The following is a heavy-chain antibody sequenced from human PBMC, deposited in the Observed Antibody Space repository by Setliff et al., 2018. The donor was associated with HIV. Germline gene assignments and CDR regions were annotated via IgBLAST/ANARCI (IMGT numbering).Heavy chain of an antibody. CDR2: IKQDGSEE. CDR1: GFTFSTCW. V-gene: IGHV3-7*01. CDR3: TKDHLSGYLNSYFDY. D-gene: IGHD5-12*01. J-gene: IGHJ4*02. Sequence: PGGSLRLSCAASGFTFSTCWMIWVRQAPGKGLEWVAKIKQDGSEEYYVDSVKGRFTISRDNAKNSVYLQMNSLRVEDTAMYYCTKDHLSGYLNSYFDYWGQGTLVTVSS.